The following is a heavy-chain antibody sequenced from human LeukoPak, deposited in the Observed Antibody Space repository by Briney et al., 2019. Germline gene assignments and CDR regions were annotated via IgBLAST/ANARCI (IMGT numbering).Heavy chain of an antibody. CDR3: ARVGGGNYYYYGMDV. J-gene: IGHJ6*02. CDR1: GGSISSYY. V-gene: IGHV4-59*01. Sequence: PSETLSLTCKVSGGSISSYYWSWIRRPPGKGLVGIGYIYYSGSTNYNPSLKSRVTISVDLSKSQFSLNLTSVTAADTAVYYCARVGGGNYYYYGMDVWGQGATVTVSS. CDR2: IYYSGST. D-gene: IGHD2-15*01.